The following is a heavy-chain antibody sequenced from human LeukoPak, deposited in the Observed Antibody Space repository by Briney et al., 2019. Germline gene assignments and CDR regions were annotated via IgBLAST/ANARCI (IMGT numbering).Heavy chain of an antibody. CDR1: GFTFSSYS. CDR3: ARGEWSMGHGDYVSVY. Sequence: GGSLRLSCAASGFTFSSYSMNWVRQAPGKGLEWVSSISSSSSYIYYADSVKGRFTISRDNAKNSLYLQMNSLRAEDTAVYCCARGEWSMGHGDYVSVYWGQGTLVTVSS. J-gene: IGHJ4*02. D-gene: IGHD4-17*01. CDR2: ISSSSSYI. V-gene: IGHV3-21*01.